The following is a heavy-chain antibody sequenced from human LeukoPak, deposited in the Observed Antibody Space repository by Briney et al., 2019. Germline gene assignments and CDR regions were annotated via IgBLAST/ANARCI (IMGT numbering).Heavy chain of an antibody. V-gene: IGHV3-7*01. Sequence: GGSLRLSCAASGFTFRSYRMSWVRQAPGKGLEWVANIKEDANEEYYVDSVRGRFIISRDNAKNSLLLQMYSLRADDTAVYYCARAGYCTSNSCYSPNFYYMDVRGKGTTVAVSS. CDR3: ARAGYCTSNSCYSPNFYYMDV. J-gene: IGHJ6*03. CDR1: GFTFRSYR. CDR2: IKEDANEE. D-gene: IGHD2-2*01.